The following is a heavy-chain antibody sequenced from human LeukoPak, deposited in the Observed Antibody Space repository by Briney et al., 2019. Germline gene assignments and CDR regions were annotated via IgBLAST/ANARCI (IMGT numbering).Heavy chain of an antibody. CDR1: GYRFTDYY. CDR2: VNPNNGAT. D-gene: IGHD5-24*01. V-gene: IGHV1-2*02. Sequence: ASVKVSCKASGYRFTDYYMHWVRQAPGQGLEWMGWVNPNNGATSYAQKFQGRVTMTRGTSISTVYMDLTSLRSDDSAIYYCARDYGEAATITAFRTYYYFDHWGQGTLVTVSS. J-gene: IGHJ4*02. CDR3: ARDYGEAATITAFRTYYYFDH.